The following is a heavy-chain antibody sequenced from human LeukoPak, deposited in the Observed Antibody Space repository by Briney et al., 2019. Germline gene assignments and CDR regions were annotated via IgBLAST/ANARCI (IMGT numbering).Heavy chain of an antibody. CDR3: ARDRGVAGGNAFDI. CDR1: GGSISNYY. Sequence: KPSEILSLTCTVSGGSISNYYWSWIRQPPGKGLEWIGYIYYSRSTNYNPSLKSRVTIPVDTSKDQFSLKLSSVTAADTAVYYCARDRGVAGGNAFDIRGQGTMVTVSS. V-gene: IGHV4-59*01. J-gene: IGHJ3*02. D-gene: IGHD6-19*01. CDR2: IYYSRST.